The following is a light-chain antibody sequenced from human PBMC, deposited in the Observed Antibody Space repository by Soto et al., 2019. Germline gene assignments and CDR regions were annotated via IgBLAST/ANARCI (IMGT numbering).Light chain of an antibody. CDR2: DAS. Sequence: DIQMTQSPSTLSASVGDRVTITCRASQSISSWLAWYQQKPGKAPKLLIYDASSLESRVPSRFSGSGSGTEFTLTISSLQPDDFAYYYCQQYNSYSPYTFGQGTKLEIK. CDR1: QSISSW. J-gene: IGKJ2*01. CDR3: QQYNSYSPYT. V-gene: IGKV1-5*01.